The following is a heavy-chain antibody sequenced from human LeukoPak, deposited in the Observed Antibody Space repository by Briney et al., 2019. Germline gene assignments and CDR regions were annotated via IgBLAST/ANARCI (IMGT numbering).Heavy chain of an antibody. Sequence: ASVKVSCKTSGYTFTDYYMHWVRQAPGQGLEWMGWINPNSGDTNYAQKFQGRVTMTRDTSINTAYMELSRLRSDDTAVYYCARGYFDGSGSYADNWFDPWGQGTLVTVSS. CDR1: GYTFTDYY. J-gene: IGHJ5*02. D-gene: IGHD3-22*01. CDR2: INPNSGDT. CDR3: ARGYFDGSGSYADNWFDP. V-gene: IGHV1-2*02.